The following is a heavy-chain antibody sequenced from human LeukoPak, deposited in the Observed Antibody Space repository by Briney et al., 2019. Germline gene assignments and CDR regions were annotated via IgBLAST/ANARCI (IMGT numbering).Heavy chain of an antibody. V-gene: IGHV4-59*12. Sequence: PSETLSLTCTVSGGSISSYYWSWIRQPPGKGLEWIGEIFRTGSTNYNPSLKRRVTISLDKSKNQFSLRLTSVTAADTAVYYCARNGGKSDFAYWGQGTLVTVSS. D-gene: IGHD4-23*01. CDR2: IFRTGST. CDR3: ARNGGKSDFAY. CDR1: GGSISSYY. J-gene: IGHJ4*02.